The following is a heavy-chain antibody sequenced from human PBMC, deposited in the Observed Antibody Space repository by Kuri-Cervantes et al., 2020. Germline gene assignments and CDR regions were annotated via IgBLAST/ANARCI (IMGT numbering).Heavy chain of an antibody. D-gene: IGHD6-19*01. V-gene: IGHV3-30-3*01. J-gene: IGHJ4*02. CDR2: ISYDGSNK. CDR3: AKERTRAYSSGWYYFDY. CDR1: GFTFSSYA. Sequence: GGSLRLSCAASGFTFSSYAMHWVRQAPGKGLEWVAVISYDGSNKYYTDSVKGRFTISRDNSKNTLYLQMNSLRAEDTALYYCAKERTRAYSSGWYYFDYWGQGTLVTVSS.